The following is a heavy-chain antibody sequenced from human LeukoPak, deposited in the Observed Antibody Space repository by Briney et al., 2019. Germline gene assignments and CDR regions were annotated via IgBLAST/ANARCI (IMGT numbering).Heavy chain of an antibody. CDR2: IKSKTDGGTT. CDR3: TTVGFPIVVVVAATLNAFDI. J-gene: IGHJ3*02. Sequence: GGSLRLSCAASGSTFSNAWMSWVRQAPGKGLEWVGRIKSKTDGGTTDYAAPVKGRFTISRDDSKNTLYLQMNSLKTEDTAVYYCTTVGFPIVVVVAATLNAFDIWGQGTMVTVSS. CDR1: GSTFSNAW. V-gene: IGHV3-15*01. D-gene: IGHD2-15*01.